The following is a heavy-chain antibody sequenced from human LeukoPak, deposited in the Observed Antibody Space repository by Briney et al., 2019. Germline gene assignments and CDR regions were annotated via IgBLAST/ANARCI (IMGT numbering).Heavy chain of an antibody. Sequence: PSQTLSLTCTVSGASISSGGSYWSWIRQHPGKGLEWIGYIYYSGSTYYNPSLKSRVSISADTSKNQFSLQLTSVTAADTAVYYCARESFYGSGSLRGWFDPWGQGTLVTVSS. V-gene: IGHV4-31*03. D-gene: IGHD3-10*01. J-gene: IGHJ5*02. CDR3: ARESFYGSGSLRGWFDP. CDR1: GASISSGGSY. CDR2: IYYSGST.